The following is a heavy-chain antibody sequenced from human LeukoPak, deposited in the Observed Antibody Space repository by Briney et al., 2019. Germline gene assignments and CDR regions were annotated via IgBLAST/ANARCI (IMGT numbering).Heavy chain of an antibody. CDR3: AKRARLAGMDV. V-gene: IGHV3-23*01. CDR1: GFTFSNYA. D-gene: IGHD4-17*01. CDR2: INPSGDDT. Sequence: GGSLRLSCAVSGFTFSNYAMTWVRQAPGKGLEWVSVINPSGDDTFYADSVQGRSTISRNNSKNTLYLQMSSLRAEDTAVYYCAKRARLAGMDVWGQGTTVAVSS. J-gene: IGHJ6*02.